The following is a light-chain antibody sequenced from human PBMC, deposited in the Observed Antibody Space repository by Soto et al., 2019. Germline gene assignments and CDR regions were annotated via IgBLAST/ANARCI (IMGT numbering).Light chain of an antibody. CDR1: QSVSTF. V-gene: IGKV3-11*01. CDR3: QHRFNWPLT. Sequence: EILLTQSPVTLSLSPGERAILSCRASQSVSTFFAWYQQKPGQAPRLLIYDASKRATGIPARFSGSGSGTDFTLTISSLGPEDFAVYYCQHRFNWPLTFGGGTTVELK. J-gene: IGKJ4*01. CDR2: DAS.